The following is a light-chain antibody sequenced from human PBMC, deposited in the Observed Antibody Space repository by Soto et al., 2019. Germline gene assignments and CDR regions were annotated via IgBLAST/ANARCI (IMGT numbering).Light chain of an antibody. Sequence: IQMTPSPSSLSASVVDRVTITCRASQGISSYLAWYQQKPGKAPKLLIYAAYNLQSGVPSRFSGSGSGTDFTLTISCLQSEDFATYYCQQYYSYPRTFGQGTKVDIK. CDR2: AAY. CDR1: QGISSY. V-gene: IGKV1-8*01. CDR3: QQYYSYPRT. J-gene: IGKJ1*01.